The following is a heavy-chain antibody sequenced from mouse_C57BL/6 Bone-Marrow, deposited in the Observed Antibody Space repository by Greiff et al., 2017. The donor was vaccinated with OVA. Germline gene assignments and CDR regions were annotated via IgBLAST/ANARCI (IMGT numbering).Heavy chain of an antibody. V-gene: IGHV1-80*01. D-gene: IGHD2-3*01. CDR1: GYAFSSYW. J-gene: IGHJ2*01. Sequence: QVQLQQSGAELVKPGASVKISCKASGYAFSSYWMNWVKQRPGKGLEWIGQIYPGDGDTNYNGKFKGKATLTADKSSSTAYMQLSSLTSEDSAVYFCARCGGYYVLFDYWGQGTTLTVSS. CDR2: IYPGDGDT. CDR3: ARCGGYYVLFDY.